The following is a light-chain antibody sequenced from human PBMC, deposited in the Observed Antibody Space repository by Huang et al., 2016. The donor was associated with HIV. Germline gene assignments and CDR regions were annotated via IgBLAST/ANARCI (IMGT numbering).Light chain of an antibody. J-gene: IGKJ1*01. CDR3: QKYDSAPRT. Sequence: DIQMTQSPSSLSAFVGDTVTITCRASQVIGNSLAWYQQKPGRPPKLLIYVASPLQSGVPSRFSGSGSGTDFTLTISNLQTEDIATYYCQKYDSAPRTFGQGTRV. CDR1: QVIGNS. V-gene: IGKV1-27*01. CDR2: VAS.